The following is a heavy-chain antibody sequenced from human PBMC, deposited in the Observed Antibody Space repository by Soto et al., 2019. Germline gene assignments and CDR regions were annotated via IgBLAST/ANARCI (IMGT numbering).Heavy chain of an antibody. CDR3: ARIQSRGLRYFDWLPFDT. V-gene: IGHV2-26*01. CDR2: IFSNDEK. D-gene: IGHD3-9*01. Sequence: SGPTLVNPTETLTLTCTVSGFSLSNARMGVSWIRQPPGKALEWLAHIFSNDEKSYSTSLKSRLTISKDTSKSQVVLTMTNMDPVDTATYYCARIQSRGLRYFDWLPFDTWGQGTLVTVSS. CDR1: GFSLSNARMG. J-gene: IGHJ5*02.